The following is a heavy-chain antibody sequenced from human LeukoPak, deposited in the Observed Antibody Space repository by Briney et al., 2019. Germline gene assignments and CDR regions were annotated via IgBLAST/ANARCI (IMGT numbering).Heavy chain of an antibody. J-gene: IGHJ3*02. CDR2: ISYDGSNK. Sequence: GGSLRLSCAASGSTFSSYAMHWVRQAPGKGLEWVAVISYDGSNKYYADSVKGRFTISRDNSKNTLYLQMNSLRAEDTAVYYCARASYDYYDSSGSTPGAFDIWGQGTMVTVSS. D-gene: IGHD3-22*01. CDR1: GSTFSSYA. CDR3: ARASYDYYDSSGSTPGAFDI. V-gene: IGHV3-30-3*01.